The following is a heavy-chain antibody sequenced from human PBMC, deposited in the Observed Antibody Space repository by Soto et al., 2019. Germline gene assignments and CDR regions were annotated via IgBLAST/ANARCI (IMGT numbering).Heavy chain of an antibody. D-gene: IGHD5-12*01. J-gene: IGHJ4*02. CDR3: AKGVQPWLGVADY. Sequence: QVQLVESGGGMVQPGRSLRLSCAASGFTLSSYGMHWVRQAPGKGLEWVAIISFDGSNKYYADSVKGRFTISRDNAKNTLYLQMNSLRAEDTAVYYCAKGVQPWLGVADYWGQGTLVTVSS. CDR1: GFTLSSYG. CDR2: ISFDGSNK. V-gene: IGHV3-30*18.